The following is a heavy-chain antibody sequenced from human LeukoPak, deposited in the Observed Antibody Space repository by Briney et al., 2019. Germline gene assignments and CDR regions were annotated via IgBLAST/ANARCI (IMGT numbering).Heavy chain of an antibody. D-gene: IGHD1-1*01. CDR1: GFTFSSYV. CDR3: AKGTTGSNADY. V-gene: IGHV3-23*01. Sequence: GGSLGLSCAASGFTFSSYVMSWVRQAPGKGLEWVSAISGSGGSTYYADSVKGRFTISRDNSKNTLYLQMNSLRAEDTAVYYCAKGTTGSNADYWGQGTLVTVSS. CDR2: ISGSGGST. J-gene: IGHJ4*02.